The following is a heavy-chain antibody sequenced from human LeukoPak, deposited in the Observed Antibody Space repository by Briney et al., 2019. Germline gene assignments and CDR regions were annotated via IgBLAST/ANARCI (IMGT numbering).Heavy chain of an antibody. CDR3: ANDNYFHASRGYSSFLNREDYFDG. J-gene: IGHJ4*02. CDR1: GYTFSTYG. D-gene: IGHD3-22*01. V-gene: IGHV3-30*02. Sequence: PGVSLRLSCAVSGYTFSTYGTHWVRHAPGKGLEWVAFIRYEGRNKHYADSAKGRFTISRDNSKNTMYLQMNSLRAEDTAVYYCANDNYFHASRGYSSFLNREDYFDGWGQGTLVTVSS. CDR2: IRYEGRNK.